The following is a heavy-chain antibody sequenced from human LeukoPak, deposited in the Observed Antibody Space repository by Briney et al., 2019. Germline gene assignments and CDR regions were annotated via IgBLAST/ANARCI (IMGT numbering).Heavy chain of an antibody. V-gene: IGHV3-66*01. D-gene: IGHD2-21*01. Sequence: GASLRLSCAASGFTVSTNYMSWVRQAPGKGLEWVSLIYAGGSTYHADSVKGRFTISRDNSKNTLYLQMNSLRAEDTAVYYCTRGGGGSFPHYWGQGTLVTVSS. CDR2: IYAGGST. J-gene: IGHJ4*02. CDR1: GFTVSTNY. CDR3: TRGGGGSFPHY.